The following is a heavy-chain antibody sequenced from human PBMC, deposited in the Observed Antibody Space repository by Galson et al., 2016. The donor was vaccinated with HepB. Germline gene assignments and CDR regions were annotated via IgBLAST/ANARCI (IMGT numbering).Heavy chain of an antibody. V-gene: IGHV3-23*01. CDR3: AKGGDYDA. J-gene: IGHJ5*02. D-gene: IGHD2-21*02. Sequence: SLRLSCAASGFTFNNFAMSWVRQAPGKGLEWVSAIVPGGDSTYYADSVTARFIVSRDNSQNTLYLQMNSLRADDTAVYYCAKGGDYDAWGQGTLVIVSS. CDR1: GFTFNNFA. CDR2: IVPGGDST.